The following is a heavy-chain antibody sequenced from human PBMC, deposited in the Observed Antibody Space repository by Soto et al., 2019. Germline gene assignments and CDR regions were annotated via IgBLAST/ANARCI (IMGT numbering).Heavy chain of an antibody. V-gene: IGHV2-5*02. Sequence: QITLKESGPTLVKPTQTLTLTCTFSGFSLSTSGVGVGWIRQPPGKALEWLALIYWDDDKRYSPSLKSRLNTAKDTSKSQVVLTTTHIDPVDTATYYCAHRGTITILGVVIGYNWFDPWGQGTLVSVSS. CDR3: AHRGTITILGVVIGYNWFDP. D-gene: IGHD3-3*01. CDR2: IYWDDDK. CDR1: GFSLSTSGVG. J-gene: IGHJ5*02.